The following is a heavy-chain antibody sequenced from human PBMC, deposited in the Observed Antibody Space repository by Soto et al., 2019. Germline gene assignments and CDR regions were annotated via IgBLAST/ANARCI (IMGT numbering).Heavy chain of an antibody. CDR2: ISGSGGST. V-gene: IGHV3-23*01. CDR3: AKKKSSGSYYLRCGFDY. J-gene: IGHJ4*02. Sequence: GGSLRLSCAASGFTFSSYAMSWVRQAPGKGLEWVSAISGSGGSTYYADSVKGRFTISRDNSKNTLYLQMNSLRAEDTAVYYCAKKKSSGSYYLRCGFDYWGQGTLVTVSS. D-gene: IGHD1-26*01. CDR1: GFTFSSYA.